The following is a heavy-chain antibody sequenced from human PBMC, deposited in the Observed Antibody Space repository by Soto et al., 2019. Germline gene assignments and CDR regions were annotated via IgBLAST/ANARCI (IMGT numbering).Heavy chain of an antibody. CDR3: ARDRFRIAVAGSYYYGMDV. V-gene: IGHV1-46*01. Sequence: ASVKVSCKASGYTFTSYYMHWVRQAPGQGLEWMGIINPSGGSTSYAQKFQGRVTMTRDTSTSTVYMELSSLRSEDTAVYYCARDRFRIAVAGSYYYGMDVWGQGTTVTVSS. CDR2: INPSGGST. J-gene: IGHJ6*02. CDR1: GYTFTSYY. D-gene: IGHD6-19*01.